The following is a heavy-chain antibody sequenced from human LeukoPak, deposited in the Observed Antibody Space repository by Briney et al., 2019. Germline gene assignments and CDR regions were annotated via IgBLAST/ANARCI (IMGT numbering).Heavy chain of an antibody. V-gene: IGHV1-69*13. Sequence: ASVKVSCKASGGTFSSYAISWVRQAPGQGLEWMGGIIPIFGTANYAQKFQGRVTITADESTSTAYMELSSLRSEDTAVYYCARGLNYYDSSGYWPYWGQGTLVTVSS. CDR2: IIPIFGTA. D-gene: IGHD3-22*01. CDR1: GGTFSSYA. CDR3: ARGLNYYDSSGYWPY. J-gene: IGHJ4*02.